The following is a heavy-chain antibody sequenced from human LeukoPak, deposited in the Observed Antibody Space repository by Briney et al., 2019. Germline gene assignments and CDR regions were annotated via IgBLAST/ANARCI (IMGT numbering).Heavy chain of an antibody. CDR2: IYYSGST. J-gene: IGHJ6*02. Sequence: TSETLSLTCTVSGGSISSSSYYWGWLRQPPGKGREWIGSIYYSGSTYYNPSLKSRVTISVDTSKNQFSLKLSSVTAAHTAVYYCASVRYSSSWHPLIYYYYYGMDVWGQGTTVTVSS. CDR1: GGSISSSSYY. D-gene: IGHD6-13*01. CDR3: ASVRYSSSWHPLIYYYYYGMDV. V-gene: IGHV4-39*01.